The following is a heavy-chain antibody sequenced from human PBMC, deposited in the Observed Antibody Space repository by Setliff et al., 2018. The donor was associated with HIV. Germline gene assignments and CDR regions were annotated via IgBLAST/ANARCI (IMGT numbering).Heavy chain of an antibody. CDR3: ARWNNDLESFDY. CDR2: IYASGKT. CDR1: GDSIGDYY. Sequence: PSETLSLTCTVSGDSIGDYYWNWIRQSAGKGLEWIGRIYASGKTNFNPSLMSRVRMSVDTSKNQFSLKLTSVAAADTAVYYCARWNNDLESFDYWGQGALVTVSS. J-gene: IGHJ4*02. V-gene: IGHV4-4*07. D-gene: IGHD3-3*01.